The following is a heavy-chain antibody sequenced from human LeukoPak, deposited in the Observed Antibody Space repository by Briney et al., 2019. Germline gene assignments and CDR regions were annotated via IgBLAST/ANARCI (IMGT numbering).Heavy chain of an antibody. CDR2: INWNGGST. CDR1: GFXFDDYG. D-gene: IGHD3-3*01. V-gene: IGHV3-20*04. J-gene: IGHJ6*02. CDR3: ARDFGSGPVLGMDV. Sequence: GGSLRLSCAASGFXFDDYGMSWVRQAPGKGLEWVSGINWNGGSTGYADSVKGRFTISRDNAKNSLYLQMNSLRAEDTALYYCARDFGSGPVLGMDVWGQGTTVTVSS.